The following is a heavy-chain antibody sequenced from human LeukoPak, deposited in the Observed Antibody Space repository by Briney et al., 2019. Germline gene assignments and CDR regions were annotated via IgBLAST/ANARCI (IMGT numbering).Heavy chain of an antibody. CDR1: GLTFSSYS. CDR3: ARESDYSASSGYSNWFDP. Sequence: TGGSLRLSCAASGLTFSSYSFHWVRQAPGKGLEWVSSISTGSGTYTYYADSVKGRFIISRDNAKNTLYLQMNSLRAEDTAVYYCARESDYSASSGYSNWFDPWGQGTLVTVSS. J-gene: IGHJ5*02. CDR2: ISTGSGTYT. V-gene: IGHV3-21*01. D-gene: IGHD3-22*01.